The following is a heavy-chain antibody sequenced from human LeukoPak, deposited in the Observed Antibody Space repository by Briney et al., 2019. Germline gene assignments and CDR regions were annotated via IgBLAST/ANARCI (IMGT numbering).Heavy chain of an antibody. D-gene: IGHD6-19*01. J-gene: IGHJ4*02. V-gene: IGHV4-34*01. CDR2: INRSGST. CDR1: GGSFSGYY. CDR3: ARGQVRYSSGWYGGLFDY. Sequence: SETLSLTCAVYGGSFSGYYWSWIRQPPGKGLEWIGEINRSGSTNYNPSLKSRVTISVDTSKNQFSLKLSSVTAADTAVYYCARGQVRYSSGWYGGLFDYWGQGTLVTVSS.